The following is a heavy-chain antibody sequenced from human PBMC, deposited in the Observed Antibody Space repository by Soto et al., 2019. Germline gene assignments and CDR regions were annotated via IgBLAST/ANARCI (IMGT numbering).Heavy chain of an antibody. CDR1: GYTFTDYA. CDR3: AREGAHYAPFDL. D-gene: IGHD3-16*01. Sequence: QAQLVQSGAEAKKPGASVKVSCKASGYTFTDYALHWVRQAPGQGLEWMGWINVGTGNTGYSRKFQGRVTNGRDMYATTAYIDVTSLTSEDTAIYYCAREGAHYAPFDLWGQGTLVTVSS. CDR2: INVGTGNT. J-gene: IGHJ4*02. V-gene: IGHV1-3*01.